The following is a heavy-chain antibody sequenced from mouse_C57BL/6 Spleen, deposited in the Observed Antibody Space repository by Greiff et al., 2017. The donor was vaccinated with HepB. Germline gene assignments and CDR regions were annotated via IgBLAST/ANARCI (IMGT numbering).Heavy chain of an antibody. D-gene: IGHD2-1*01. CDR2: ISNGGGST. J-gene: IGHJ3*01. CDR1: GFSFRVYY. CDR3: ARSYYGNYDFAY. V-gene: IGHV5-12*01. Sequence: VPVVESGGGLVQPGGSLKLSCAASGFSFRVYYMYCVRQSPVKWLEWVAYISNGGGSTYYPDTVKGRFTISRDNAKNTLYLQMSRLKSEDTAMYYCARSYYGNYDFAYWGQGTLVTVSA.